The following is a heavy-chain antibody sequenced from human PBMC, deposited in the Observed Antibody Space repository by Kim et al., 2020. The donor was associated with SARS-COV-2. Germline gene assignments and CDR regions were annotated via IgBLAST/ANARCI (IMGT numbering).Heavy chain of an antibody. D-gene: IGHD5-12*01. CDR3: ARGGGGYDRLY. CDR2: ITSSSSYT. Sequence: GGSLRLSCAASGFTFSDYYMNWIRQAPGRGLEWVSFITSSSSYTKYADSVKGRFIISRDNGKNSLYLQMNNLRVEDTAVYYCARGGGGYDRLYWGQGTLVSVSS. V-gene: IGHV3-11*05. CDR1: GFTFSDYY. J-gene: IGHJ4*02.